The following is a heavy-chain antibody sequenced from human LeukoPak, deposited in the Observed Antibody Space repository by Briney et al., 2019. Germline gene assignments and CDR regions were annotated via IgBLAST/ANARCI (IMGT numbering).Heavy chain of an antibody. V-gene: IGHV1-2*02. Sequence: GASVKVSCKVSGYTFTGYYMHWVRQAPGQGLEWMGWINPNSGGTNYAQKFQGRVTMTRDTSINTAYMELSRLRSDGTAVYYCARDPSGSYYGWFDPWGQGTLVSVSS. D-gene: IGHD1-26*01. J-gene: IGHJ5*02. CDR3: ARDPSGSYYGWFDP. CDR2: INPNSGGT. CDR1: GYTFTGYY.